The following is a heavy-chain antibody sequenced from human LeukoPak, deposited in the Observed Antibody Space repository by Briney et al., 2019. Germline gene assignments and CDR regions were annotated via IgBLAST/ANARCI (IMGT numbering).Heavy chain of an antibody. J-gene: IGHJ4*02. CDR2: ISYDGSNK. CDR3: GCGYSYGRYFDY. Sequence: PGRSLRLSCAASGFTFSSYGMHWVRQAPGKGLEWVAVISYDGSNKYYADSVKGRFTISRDNSKNTLYLQMNSLRAEDTAVYYCGCGYSYGRYFDYWGQGTLVTVSS. CDR1: GFTFSSYG. D-gene: IGHD5-18*01. V-gene: IGHV3-30*03.